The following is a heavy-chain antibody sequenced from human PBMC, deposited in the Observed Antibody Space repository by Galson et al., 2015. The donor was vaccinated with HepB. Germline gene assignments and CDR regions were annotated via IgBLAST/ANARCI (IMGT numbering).Heavy chain of an antibody. CDR3: AREGSLGSGSYLH. CDR2: IIPIFQTP. CDR1: EGISNSYA. J-gene: IGHJ4*02. V-gene: IGHV1-69*13. Sequence: SVKVSCKASEGISNSYAFSWVRQAPGQGLEWMGGIIPIFQTPRYAQNVQGRVTITADESTSTVYMDLISLRSEDTALYYCAREGSLGSGSYLHWGQGTLVTVSS. D-gene: IGHD3-10*01.